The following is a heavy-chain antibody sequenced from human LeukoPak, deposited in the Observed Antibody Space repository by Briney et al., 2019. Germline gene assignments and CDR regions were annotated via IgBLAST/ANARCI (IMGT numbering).Heavy chain of an antibody. V-gene: IGHV3-66*02. D-gene: IGHD3-22*01. CDR3: AKDFSVYNYDSRVLDY. J-gene: IGHJ4*02. CDR1: EFSVGSNY. Sequence: GGSLRLSCAASEFSVGSNYMTWVRQAPGKGLEWVSLIYNGGSTYYADSVKGRFTISRDNSKNTLYLQMNRLRAEDTAVYYCAKDFSVYNYDSRVLDYWGQGTLVTVSS. CDR2: IYNGGST.